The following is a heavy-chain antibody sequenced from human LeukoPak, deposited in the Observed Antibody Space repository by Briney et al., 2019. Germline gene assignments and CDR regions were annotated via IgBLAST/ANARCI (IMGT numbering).Heavy chain of an antibody. Sequence: AGGSLRLSCAASGFTFSSYSMNWVRQPPGKGLEWIGEINHSGSTNYNPSLKSRVTISVDTSKNQFSLKLSSVTAADTAVYYCARGGYSYARKLDYWGQGTLVTVSS. D-gene: IGHD5-18*01. CDR2: INHSGST. CDR1: GFTFSSYS. CDR3: ARGGYSYARKLDY. V-gene: IGHV4-34*01. J-gene: IGHJ4*02.